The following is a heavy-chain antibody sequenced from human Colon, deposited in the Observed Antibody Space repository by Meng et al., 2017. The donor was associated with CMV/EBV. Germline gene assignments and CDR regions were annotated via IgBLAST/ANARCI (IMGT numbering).Heavy chain of an antibody. Sequence: SGLTFSNYSMNWVRQAPGKGLEWLSSVSPGSGYIYYADSMKGRFTISRDNAKNAVYLQMNSLRAEDKAVYYCARAAFCGRGSCYFDYWGLGTLVTVSS. J-gene: IGHJ4*02. CDR2: VSPGSGYI. V-gene: IGHV3-21*06. CDR3: ARAAFCGRGSCYFDY. D-gene: IGHD2-15*01. CDR1: GLTFSNYS.